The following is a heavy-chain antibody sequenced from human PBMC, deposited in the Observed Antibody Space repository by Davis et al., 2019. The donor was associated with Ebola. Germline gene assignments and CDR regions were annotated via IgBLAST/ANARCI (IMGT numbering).Heavy chain of an antibody. CDR2: IYYSGST. Sequence: MPGGSLRLSCAASGFTFSSYEMNWIRQPPGKGLEWIGSIYYSGSTYYNPSLKSRVTISVDTSKNQFSLKLSSVTAADTAMYYCARLGIGYCSSTSCYLGWFDPWGQGTLVTVSS. J-gene: IGHJ5*02. V-gene: IGHV4-39*07. D-gene: IGHD2-2*03. CDR3: ARLGIGYCSSTSCYLGWFDP. CDR1: GFTFSSYE.